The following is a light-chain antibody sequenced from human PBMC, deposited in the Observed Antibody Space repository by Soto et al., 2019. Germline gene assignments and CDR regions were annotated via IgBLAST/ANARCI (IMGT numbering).Light chain of an antibody. CDR1: QSVSNTY. Sequence: EVVLTQSPGTLSVSPGERATLSCRASQSVSNTYVAWYQHIPGQTPRLLIYGASNRATGIPDRFSGSGSGTDFTLTISRLEPEDFAVYYCQQHDTSPWMFGQGSKVDIX. J-gene: IGKJ1*01. V-gene: IGKV3-20*01. CDR2: GAS. CDR3: QQHDTSPWM.